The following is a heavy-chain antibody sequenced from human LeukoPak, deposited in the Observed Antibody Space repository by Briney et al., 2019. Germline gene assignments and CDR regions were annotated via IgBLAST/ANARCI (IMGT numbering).Heavy chain of an antibody. D-gene: IGHD6-19*01. V-gene: IGHV3-7*03. CDR3: ARVGGIAVAGEAFDI. CDR2: IKQDGSEK. Sequence: GGSLRLSCAASGFTFSSYWMSWVRQAPGEGLEWVANIKQDGSEKYYVDSVKGRFTISRDNAKNSLYLQMNSLRAEDTAVYYCARVGGIAVAGEAFDIWGQGTMVTVSS. J-gene: IGHJ3*02. CDR1: GFTFSSYW.